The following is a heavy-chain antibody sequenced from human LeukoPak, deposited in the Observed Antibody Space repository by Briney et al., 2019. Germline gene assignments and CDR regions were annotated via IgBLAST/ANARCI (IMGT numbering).Heavy chain of an antibody. J-gene: IGHJ4*02. D-gene: IGHD4-17*01. CDR1: GGSISSYY. CDR3: AREYGDYYLDY. CDR2: IYYSGST. Sequence: KPSETLSLTCTVSGGSISSYYWSWIRQPPGKGLEWIGYIYYSGSTDYNPSLKSRVTISVDTSKNQFSLKLSSVTAADTAVYYCAREYGDYYLDYWGQGTLVTVSS. V-gene: IGHV4-59*01.